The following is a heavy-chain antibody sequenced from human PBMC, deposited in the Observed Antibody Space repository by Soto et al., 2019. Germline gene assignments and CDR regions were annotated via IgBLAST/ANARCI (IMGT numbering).Heavy chain of an antibody. CDR1: GYTLTELS. D-gene: IGHD3-3*01. CDR2: FDPEDGET. J-gene: IGHJ5*02. Sequence: VSVKVSCKVSGYTLTELSMRWVRQAPGKGLEWMGGFDPEDGETIYAQKFRGRVTMTEDTSTDTAYMELSSLRSEDTAVYYCATGASGFNGWFDPWGQGTLVTVSS. V-gene: IGHV1-24*01. CDR3: ATGASGFNGWFDP.